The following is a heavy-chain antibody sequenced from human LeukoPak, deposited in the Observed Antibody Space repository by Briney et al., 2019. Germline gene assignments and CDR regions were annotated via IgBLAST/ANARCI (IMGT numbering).Heavy chain of an antibody. V-gene: IGHV3-9*01. CDR2: ISWNRGSM. D-gene: IGHD1-1*01. CDR3: ARGNWKMYYYGMDV. Sequence: PGGSLRLSCAASGFTFNDYAMHWVRQAPGKGLEWVSGISWNRGSMVYADSVEGRFTISRDNAKNSLYLQMNSLRVEDTALYYCARGNWKMYYYGMDVWGQGTTVTVSS. J-gene: IGHJ6*02. CDR1: GFTFNDYA.